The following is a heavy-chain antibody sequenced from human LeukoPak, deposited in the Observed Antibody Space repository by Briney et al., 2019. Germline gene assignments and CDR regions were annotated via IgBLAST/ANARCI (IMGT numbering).Heavy chain of an antibody. D-gene: IGHD3-3*01. CDR1: GYTFTSYY. CDR3: VRNPPYEGYYYYMDV. CDR2: INPSGGST. Sequence: GASVKVSCKASGYTFTSYYMHWVRQAPGQGLEWMGIINPSGGSTSYAQKFQGRVTMTRDTSTSTVYMQLSSLRSEDTAVYYCVRNPPYEGYYYYMDVWGKGTTVTISS. J-gene: IGHJ6*03. V-gene: IGHV1-46*01.